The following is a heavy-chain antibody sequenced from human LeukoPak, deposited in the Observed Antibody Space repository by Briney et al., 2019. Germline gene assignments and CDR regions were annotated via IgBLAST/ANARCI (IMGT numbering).Heavy chain of an antibody. CDR1: GYTFTSYG. CDR3: ARDGSGSRSYYYYYGMDV. J-gene: IGHJ6*02. CDR2: MSAYNGNT. V-gene: IGHV1-18*01. Sequence: GASVKVSCKASGYTFTSYGISWVRQAPGQGLEWMGWMSAYNGNTNYAQKLQGRVTMTTDTSTSTAYMELRSLRSDDTAVYYCARDGSGSRSYYYYYGMDVWGQGTTVTVSS. D-gene: IGHD3-10*01.